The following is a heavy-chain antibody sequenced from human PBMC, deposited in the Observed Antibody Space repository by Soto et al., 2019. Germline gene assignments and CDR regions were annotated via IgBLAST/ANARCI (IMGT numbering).Heavy chain of an antibody. CDR3: ARDSPGYGDYVLFDY. Sequence: SQTLSLTCAISGDSVSSNSVSWNWIRQSPSRGLEWLGRTYYRSKWSNDYAVSVESRITINPDTSKNQFSLQLDSVTPEDTAVYYCARDSPGYGDYVLFDYWGQGTRVTVSS. V-gene: IGHV6-1*01. CDR1: GDSVSSNSVS. J-gene: IGHJ4*02. D-gene: IGHD4-17*01. CDR2: TYYRSKWSN.